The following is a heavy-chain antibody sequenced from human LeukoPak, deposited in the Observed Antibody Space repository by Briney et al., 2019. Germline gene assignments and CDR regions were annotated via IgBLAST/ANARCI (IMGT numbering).Heavy chain of an antibody. J-gene: IGHJ4*02. V-gene: IGHV1-46*01. CDR2: INPSGGGT. CDR3: AREGSRSSLGGYGY. Sequence: ASVKASCKASGYTFSSYYMHWVRQAPGQGLEWMGIINPSGGGTSYAQKFQVRVTMTRDTSTSTVYMHLSNLRSEDTAIYYCAREGSRSSLGGYGYWGQGTLVTVSS. CDR1: GYTFSSYY. D-gene: IGHD6-6*01.